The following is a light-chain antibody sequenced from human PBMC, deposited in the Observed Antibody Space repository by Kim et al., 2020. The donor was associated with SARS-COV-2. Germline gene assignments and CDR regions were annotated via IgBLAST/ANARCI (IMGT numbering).Light chain of an antibody. CDR2: GAS. CDR1: QSVNSSF. J-gene: IGKJ1*01. CDR3: HQYSSSPPWT. V-gene: IGKV3-20*01. Sequence: IVLTQSPDTLSLSPGERATLSCRASQSVNSSFFAWYQQKPGKTPRLLIYGASRRATGIPDKFGGSGSGTDFTLTISRLEPEDFAVYYCHQYSSSPPWTFGQGTKVDIK.